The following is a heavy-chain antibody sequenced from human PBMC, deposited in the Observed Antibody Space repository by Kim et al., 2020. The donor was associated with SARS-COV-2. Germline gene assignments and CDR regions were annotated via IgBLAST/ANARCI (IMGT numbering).Heavy chain of an antibody. Sequence: AHSVTGRFTSSMKNCKTTLYLQMNSLRTEGTAVYYCAREGDAAMGSFDYWGQGTLVTVSS. CDR3: AREGDAAMGSFDY. D-gene: IGHD5-18*01. V-gene: IGHV3-30*05. J-gene: IGHJ4*02.